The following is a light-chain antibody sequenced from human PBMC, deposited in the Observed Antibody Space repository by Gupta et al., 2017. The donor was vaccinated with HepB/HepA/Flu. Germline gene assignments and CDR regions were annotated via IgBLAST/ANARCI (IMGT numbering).Light chain of an antibody. CDR2: LGS. V-gene: IGKV2-28*01. Sequence: DIVMTQSPLPLPATPGGLAFICCRSSQSLLYSNGYNYLDWYLQKPGQSPQLLIYLGSNRASGVPDRFSGSGSGTDFTLKISRVEAEDVGVYYCMQALQTPLTFGGGTKVEIK. CDR1: QSLLYSNGYNY. J-gene: IGKJ4*01. CDR3: MQALQTPLT.